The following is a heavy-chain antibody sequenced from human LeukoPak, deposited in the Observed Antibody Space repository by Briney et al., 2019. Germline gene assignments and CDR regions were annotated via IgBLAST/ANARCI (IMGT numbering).Heavy chain of an antibody. D-gene: IGHD2-2*01. V-gene: IGHV3-7*01. CDR1: GFTFSSYW. CDR2: IKTDGSQI. J-gene: IGHJ4*02. Sequence: GGSLRLSCVASGFTFSSYWMTWVRQAPGKGLEWVANIKTDGSQIYYVDSVKGRFTISRDNAKNSLYLQMNSLRAEDTAVYYCARDNPLVVPAAIEGYFDYWGQGTLVTVSS. CDR3: ARDNPLVVPAAIEGYFDY.